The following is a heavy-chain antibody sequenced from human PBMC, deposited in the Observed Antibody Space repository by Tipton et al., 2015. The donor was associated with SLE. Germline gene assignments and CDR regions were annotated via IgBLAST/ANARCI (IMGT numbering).Heavy chain of an antibody. D-gene: IGHD3-9*01. J-gene: IGHJ5*02. V-gene: IGHV4-59*01. CDR2: IYYSGST. CDR1: GGSISSYY. CDR3: ARDLRYFDWGVFDP. Sequence: TLSLTCTVSGGSISSYYWSWIRQPPGKGLEWIGYIYYSGSTNYNPSLKSRVTISVDTSKNQFSLKLSSVTAVDTAVYYCARDLRYFDWGVFDPWGQGTPVTVSS.